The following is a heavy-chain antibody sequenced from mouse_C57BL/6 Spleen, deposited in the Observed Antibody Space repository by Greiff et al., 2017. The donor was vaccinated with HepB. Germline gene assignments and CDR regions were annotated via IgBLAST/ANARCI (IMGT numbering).Heavy chain of an antibody. CDR3: ARGDLSGLFAY. D-gene: IGHD4-1*01. Sequence: VQLQQSGPVLVKPGASVKMSCKASGYTFTDYYMNWVKQSHGKSLEWIGVINPYNGGTSYNQKFKGKATLTVDKSSSTAYMELNSLTSEDSAVYYCARGDLSGLFAYWGQGTLVTVSA. J-gene: IGHJ3*01. CDR2: INPYNGGT. V-gene: IGHV1-19*01. CDR1: GYTFTDYY.